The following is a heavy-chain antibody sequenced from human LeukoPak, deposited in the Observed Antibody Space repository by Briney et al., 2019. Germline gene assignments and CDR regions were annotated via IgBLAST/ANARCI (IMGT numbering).Heavy chain of an antibody. CDR3: ARYPGYSSTWYFFDY. CDR1: GFTFSNYG. V-gene: IGHV3-33*01. D-gene: IGHD6-13*01. CDR2: IWYDGSNK. Sequence: GGSLRLSCAASGFTFSNYGMHWVRQAPGKGLEWVAVIWYDGSNKYYADSVKGRFTISRDNSKNTLYLQMNSLRAEDTAVYYCARYPGYSSTWYFFDYWGQGTLVTVSS. J-gene: IGHJ4*02.